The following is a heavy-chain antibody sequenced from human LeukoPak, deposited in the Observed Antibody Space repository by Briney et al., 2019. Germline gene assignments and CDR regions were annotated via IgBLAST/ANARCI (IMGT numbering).Heavy chain of an antibody. V-gene: IGHV3-66*01. D-gene: IGHD3-10*01. CDR1: GFTVSSNY. CDR2: IYSGGST. J-gene: IGHJ4*02. CDR3: ARYYGSGSIGGYYFDY. Sequence: SGGSLRLSCAASGFTVSSNYMTWVRQAPGKGLEWVSLIYSGGSTYYADSVKGKFTISRDSSRNTLYLQMNSLRPEDTAVYYCARYYGSGSIGGYYFDYWGQGILVTVS.